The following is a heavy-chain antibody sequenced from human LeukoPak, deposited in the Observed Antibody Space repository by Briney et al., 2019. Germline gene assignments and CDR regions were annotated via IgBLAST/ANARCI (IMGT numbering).Heavy chain of an antibody. CDR1: GGSISSYY. Sequence: PSETLSLTCTVSGGSISSYYWSWIRQPPGEGLEWIGYIYYSGSTNYNPSLKSRVTISVDTSKNQFSLKLSSVTAADTAVYYCARVRGSSWSYYFDYWGQGTLVTVSS. J-gene: IGHJ4*02. D-gene: IGHD6-13*01. V-gene: IGHV4-59*01. CDR2: IYYSGST. CDR3: ARVRGSSWSYYFDY.